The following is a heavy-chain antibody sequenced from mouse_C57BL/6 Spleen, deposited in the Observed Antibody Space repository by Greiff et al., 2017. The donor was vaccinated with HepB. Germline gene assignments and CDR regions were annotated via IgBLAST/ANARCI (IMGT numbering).Heavy chain of an antibody. J-gene: IGHJ2*01. Sequence: QVQLQQPGAELVKPGASVKLSCKASDYTFTSYWMHWVKQRPGRGLEWIGRIDPNSGGTKYNEKFKSKATLTVDKPSSTAYMQLSSLTSEDSAVYYCAREGAYYGNFPEYWGQGTTLTVSS. CDR2: IDPNSGGT. D-gene: IGHD2-10*01. CDR3: AREGAYYGNFPEY. CDR1: DYTFTSYW. V-gene: IGHV1-72*01.